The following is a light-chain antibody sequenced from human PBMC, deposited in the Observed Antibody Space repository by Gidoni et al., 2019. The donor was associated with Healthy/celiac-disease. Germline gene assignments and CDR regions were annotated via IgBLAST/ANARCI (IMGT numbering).Light chain of an antibody. CDR2: KVS. Sequence: DVVRTQSPLCLTVTLGRPASISCRSSQSLVYREGNTYLNWFRQRPGQSPRRLIYKVSKRDAWVPDRFSGRGSGTVFPLKISWVGAEDVGVYYCLRATHWPPITFGQGTRLEIK. J-gene: IGKJ5*01. V-gene: IGKV2-30*01. CDR1: QSLVYREGNTY. CDR3: LRATHWPPIT.